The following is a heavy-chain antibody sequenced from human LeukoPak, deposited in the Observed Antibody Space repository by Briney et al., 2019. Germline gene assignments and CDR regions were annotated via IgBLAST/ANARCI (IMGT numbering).Heavy chain of an antibody. J-gene: IGHJ5*02. D-gene: IGHD2-2*02. CDR1: GYTFTSYD. CDR3: ARARYCSSTSCYRSPFDP. V-gene: IGHV1-8*03. Sequence: ASVKVSCKASGYTFTSYDINWVRQATGQGLEWMGWMNPNSGSTGYAQKFQGRVTITRNTSISTAYMELSSLRSEDTAVYYCARARYCSSTSCYRSPFDPWGQGTLVTVSS. CDR2: MNPNSGST.